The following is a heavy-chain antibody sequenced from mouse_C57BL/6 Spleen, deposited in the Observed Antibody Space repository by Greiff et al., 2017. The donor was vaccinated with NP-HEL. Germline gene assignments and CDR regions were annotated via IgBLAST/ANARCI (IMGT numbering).Heavy chain of an antibody. CDR1: GYTFTSYT. CDR2: INPSSGYT. D-gene: IGHD1-1*01. CDR3: ARGGTVVATDYAMDY. J-gene: IGHJ4*01. Sequence: QVQLQQSGAELARPGASVKMSCKASGYTFTSYTMHWVNQRPGQGLEWIGYINPSSGYTKYNQKFKDKATLTADKSSSTAYMQLSSLTSEDSAVYYCARGGTVVATDYAMDYWGQGTSVTVSS. V-gene: IGHV1-4*01.